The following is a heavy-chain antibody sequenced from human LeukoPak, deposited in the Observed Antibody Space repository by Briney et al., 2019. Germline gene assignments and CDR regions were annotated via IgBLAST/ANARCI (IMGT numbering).Heavy chain of an antibody. V-gene: IGHV3-23*01. CDR2: ISGSGGST. D-gene: IGHD6-19*01. CDR3: AKDVAVAEYYFDY. Sequence: GGSLRLSCAASGFTFSSYGMHWVRQAPGKGLEWVSAISGSGGSTYYADSVKGRFTISRGNSKNTLYLQMNSLRAEDTAVYYCAKDVAVAEYYFDYWGQGTLVTVSS. J-gene: IGHJ4*02. CDR1: GFTFSSYG.